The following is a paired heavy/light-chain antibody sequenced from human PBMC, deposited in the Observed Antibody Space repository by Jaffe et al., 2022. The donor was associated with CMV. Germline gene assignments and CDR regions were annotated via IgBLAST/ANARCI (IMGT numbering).Heavy chain of an antibody. D-gene: IGHD1-26*01. CDR3: AKEESPRLKWELLRDYFDY. CDR1: GFTFSSYA. J-gene: IGHJ4*02. Sequence: EVQLLESGGGLVQPGGSLRLSCAASGFTFSSYAMSWVRQAPGKGLEWVSAISGSGGSTYYADSVKGRFTISRDNSKNTLYLQMNSLRAEDTAVYYCAKEESPRLKWELLRDYFDYWGQGTLVTVSS. CDR2: ISGSGGST. V-gene: IGHV3-23*01.
Light chain of an antibody. V-gene: IGKV3-20*01. CDR2: GAS. CDR3: QQYGSSHLT. J-gene: IGKJ4*01. Sequence: EIVLTQSPGTLSLSPGERATLSCRASQSVSSSYLAWYQQKPGQAPRLLIYGASSRATGIPDRFSGSGSGTDFTLTISRLEPEDFAVYYCQQYGSSHLTFGGGTKVEIK. CDR1: QSVSSSY.